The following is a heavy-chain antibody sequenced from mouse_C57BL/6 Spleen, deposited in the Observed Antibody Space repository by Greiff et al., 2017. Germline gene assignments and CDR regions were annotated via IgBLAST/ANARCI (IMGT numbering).Heavy chain of an antibody. CDR2: ISYDGSN. V-gene: IGHV3-6*01. D-gene: IGHD2-1*01. Sequence: EVQLQQSGPGLVKPSQSLSLTCSVTGYSITSGYYWNWIRQFPGNKLEWMGYISYDGSNNYNPSLKNRIPITRDTSKNQFFLKLNSVTTEDTATYYCARDGNLYAMDYWGQGTSVTVSS. CDR3: ARDGNLYAMDY. CDR1: GYSITSGYY. J-gene: IGHJ4*01.